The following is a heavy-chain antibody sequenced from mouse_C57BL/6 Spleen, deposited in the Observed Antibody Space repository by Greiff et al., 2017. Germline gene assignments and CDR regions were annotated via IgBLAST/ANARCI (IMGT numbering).Heavy chain of an antibody. CDR3: ARCDYGYDGDY. CDR1: GYAFSSSR. V-gene: IGHV1-82*01. J-gene: IGHJ2*01. CDR2: IYPGDGDT. D-gene: IGHD2-2*01. Sequence: VMLVESGPELVKPGASVKISCKASGYAFSSSRMNWVKQRPGKGLEWIGLIYPGDGDTSYNGKFKGKATLTADKSSSTAYMQLSSLTSEDSAVYFCARCDYGYDGDYWGQGTTLTVSS.